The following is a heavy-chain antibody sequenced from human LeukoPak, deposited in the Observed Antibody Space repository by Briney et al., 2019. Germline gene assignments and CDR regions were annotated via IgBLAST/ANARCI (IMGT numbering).Heavy chain of an antibody. V-gene: IGHV4-30-2*01. Sequence: SQTLSLTCAVSGDSISSGDYSWSWIRQPSGKGLEWIGYIFHSGSSYYNPSLKSRVTISVDTSKNQFSLKLSSVTAADTAVYYCARVAGYNPKGYFDYWGQGTLVTVSS. CDR3: ARVAGYNPKGYFDY. J-gene: IGHJ4*02. D-gene: IGHD5-24*01. CDR1: GDSISSGDYS. CDR2: IFHSGSS.